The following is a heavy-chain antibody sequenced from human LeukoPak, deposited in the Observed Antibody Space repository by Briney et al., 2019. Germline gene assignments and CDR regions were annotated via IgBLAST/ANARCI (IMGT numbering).Heavy chain of an antibody. V-gene: IGHV1-2*06. D-gene: IGHD5-12*01. CDR1: GYTFTGYY. CDR3: AREWIAYYFDY. Sequence: ASVKVSCKASGYTFTGYYMHWVRQAPGQGLEWMGRINPNSGGTNYAQKFQGRVTMTRDTSISTAYMELSKLRSDDTAVYYCAREWIAYYFDYWGQGTLVTVSS. J-gene: IGHJ4*02. CDR2: INPNSGGT.